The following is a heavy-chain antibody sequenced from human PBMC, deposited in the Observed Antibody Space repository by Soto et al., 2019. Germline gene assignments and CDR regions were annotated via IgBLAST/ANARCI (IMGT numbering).Heavy chain of an antibody. CDR2: INPGNGNT. V-gene: IGHV1-3*01. CDR1: GYTCTSYG. Sequence: ASVKVSCKASGYTCTSYGINWVRQAPGRGLEWMGWINPGNGNTKYSQQFQGRVIIDRDTSASTAYMELSSLRSEDTAVYYCARGGYFDTSNYLAYWGLGTLVTI. J-gene: IGHJ4*02. D-gene: IGHD3-22*01. CDR3: ARGGYFDTSNYLAY.